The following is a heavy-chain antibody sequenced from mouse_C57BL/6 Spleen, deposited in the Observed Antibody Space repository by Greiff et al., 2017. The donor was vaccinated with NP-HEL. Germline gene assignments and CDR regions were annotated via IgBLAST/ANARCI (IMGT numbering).Heavy chain of an antibody. CDR1: GYTFTSYW. Sequence: QVQLQQPGAELVRPGSSVKLSCKASGYTFTSYWMHWVKQRPIQGLEWIGNIDPSDSETHYNQKFKDKATLTVDKSSSTAYMQLSSLTSEDSAVYYCASSITTVVAPLDFDVWGTGTTVTVSS. CDR3: ASSITTVVAPLDFDV. V-gene: IGHV1-52*01. J-gene: IGHJ1*03. CDR2: IDPSDSET. D-gene: IGHD1-1*01.